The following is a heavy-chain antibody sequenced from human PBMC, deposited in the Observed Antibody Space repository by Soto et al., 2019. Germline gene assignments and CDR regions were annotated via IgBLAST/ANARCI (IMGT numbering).Heavy chain of an antibody. CDR1: GFTFSSYA. D-gene: IGHD3-9*01. CDR2: ISGSGGST. CDR3: AKDGRSLRYSHWYAAFDI. Sequence: EVQLLESGGGLVQPGGSLRLSCAASGFTFSSYAMIWVRQAPGKGLEWVSAISGSGGSTYYADSVKGRFTISRDNSKNTLYLQMNSLRDEETAVYYCAKDGRSLRYSHWYAAFDIWCQGTMVTVSS. V-gene: IGHV3-23*01. J-gene: IGHJ3*02.